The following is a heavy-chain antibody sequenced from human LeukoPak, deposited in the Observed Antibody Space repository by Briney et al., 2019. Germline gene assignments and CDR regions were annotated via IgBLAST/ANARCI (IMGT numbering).Heavy chain of an antibody. D-gene: IGHD3-22*01. V-gene: IGHV4-39*07. J-gene: IGHJ4*02. CDR3: ARRDSKSPFDY. CDR1: GGSISSSSYY. Sequence: SETLSLTCTVSGGSISSSSYYWGWIRQPPGKGLEWIGSIYYSGSTYYNPSLKSRVTISVDTSKNQFSLKLSSVTAADTAVCYCARRDSKSPFDYWGQGTLVTVSS. CDR2: IYYSGST.